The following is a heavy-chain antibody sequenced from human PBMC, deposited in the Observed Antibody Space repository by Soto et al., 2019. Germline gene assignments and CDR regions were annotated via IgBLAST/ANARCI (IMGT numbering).Heavy chain of an antibody. CDR3: ARDRLYCSSTSCSPHLYYYDYYGMDV. Sequence: QVQLVESGGGVVQPGRSLRLSCAASGFTFSSYGMHWVRQAPGKGLEWVAVIWYDGSNKYYADSVKGRFTISRDNSKNKLYLQMNSLRAEDTAVYYCARDRLYCSSTSCSPHLYYYDYYGMDVWGQGTTVTVSS. CDR1: GFTFSSYG. CDR2: IWYDGSNK. J-gene: IGHJ6*02. V-gene: IGHV3-33*01. D-gene: IGHD2-2*01.